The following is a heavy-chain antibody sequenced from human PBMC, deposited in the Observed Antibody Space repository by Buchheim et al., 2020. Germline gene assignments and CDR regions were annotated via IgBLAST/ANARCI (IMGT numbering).Heavy chain of an antibody. J-gene: IGHJ4*02. Sequence: QVKLQESGPGLVKPSGTLSLTCAVSADSIGSSNWWTWVRQPPGKGLEWIGEIYHSGSTNYNPSLKNRVTISVDKSNNQFSLKLSSVTAADTAVYYCASRGVAVGATSGYYFDYWGQGTL. CDR3: ASRGVAVGATSGYYFDY. V-gene: IGHV4-4*02. D-gene: IGHD1-26*01. CDR2: IYHSGST. CDR1: ADSIGSSNW.